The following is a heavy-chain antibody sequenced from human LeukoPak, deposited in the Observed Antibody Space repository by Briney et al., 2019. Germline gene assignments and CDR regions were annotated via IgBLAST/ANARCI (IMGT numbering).Heavy chain of an antibody. CDR1: GYTFTSYA. D-gene: IGHD6-13*01. Sequence: SVKVSCKASGYTFTSYAISWVRQAPGQGLEWMGGIIPIFGTANYAQRFQGRVTITADESTSTAYMELSSLRSEDTAVYYCARASSSWAAEYYFDYWGQGTLVTVSS. V-gene: IGHV1-69*13. J-gene: IGHJ4*02. CDR2: IIPIFGTA. CDR3: ARASSSWAAEYYFDY.